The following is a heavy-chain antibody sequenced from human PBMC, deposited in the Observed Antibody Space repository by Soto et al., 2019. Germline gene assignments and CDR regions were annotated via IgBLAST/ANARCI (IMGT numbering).Heavy chain of an antibody. CDR1: GFTFSTYN. CDR3: AKIGSSWNFDY. V-gene: IGHV3-21*01. Sequence: GGSLRLSCAASGFTFSTYNMNWVRQAPGKGLEWVSYISSSSSYIYYADSVKGRFTISRDNAKKSLYLQINSLRPEDTAVYYCAKIGSSWNFDYWGQGTLVTVSS. CDR2: ISSSSSYI. J-gene: IGHJ4*02. D-gene: IGHD6-13*01.